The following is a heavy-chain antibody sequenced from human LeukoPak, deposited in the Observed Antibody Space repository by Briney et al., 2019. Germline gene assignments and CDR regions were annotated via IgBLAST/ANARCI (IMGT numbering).Heavy chain of an antibody. V-gene: IGHV3-30-3*01. CDR1: GFTFSRYA. J-gene: IGHJ3*02. Sequence: GGSLRLSCATSGFTFSRYAMHWVRQAPGKGLEWVALISYDANIGSNKYYADSVKGRFTISRDNAKNSLYLQMNSLRAEDTAVYYCARDPDHYDGVAFDIWGQGTTVTVSS. D-gene: IGHD3-3*01. CDR3: ARDPDHYDGVAFDI. CDR2: ISYDANIGSNK.